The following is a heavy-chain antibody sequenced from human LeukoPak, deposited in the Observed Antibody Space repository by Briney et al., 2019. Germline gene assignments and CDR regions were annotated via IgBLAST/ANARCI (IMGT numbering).Heavy chain of an antibody. D-gene: IGHD4-17*01. CDR3: ATEFNGDYGDY. J-gene: IGHJ4*02. Sequence: ASVKVSCKASGYTFTGYYMHWVRQAPGQGLEWMGWINPSSGGTNYAQKFQGRVTMTRDTSISTAYMELSRLRSDDTAVYYCATEFNGDYGDYWGQGTLVTVSS. V-gene: IGHV1-2*02. CDR2: INPSSGGT. CDR1: GYTFTGYY.